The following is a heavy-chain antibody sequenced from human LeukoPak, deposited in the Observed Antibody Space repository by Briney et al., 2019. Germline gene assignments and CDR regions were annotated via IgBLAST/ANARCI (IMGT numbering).Heavy chain of an antibody. J-gene: IGHJ4*02. CDR1: GFTLRSSD. Sequence: KPGTSLRLSCEVSGFTLRSSDMHWVRQAPGKGLEWVSAISGGGDNTYYGDSAKGRFTISRDNSKNTVYLQMNRLRAEDTAAYYCAKEGYSGSPFVENWGQGTLVTVST. CDR2: ISGGGDNT. D-gene: IGHD5-12*01. CDR3: AKEGYSGSPFVEN. V-gene: IGHV3-23*01.